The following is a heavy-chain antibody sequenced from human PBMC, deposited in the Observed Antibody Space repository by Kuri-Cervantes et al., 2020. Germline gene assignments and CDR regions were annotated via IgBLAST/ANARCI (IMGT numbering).Heavy chain of an antibody. D-gene: IGHD2-2*01. CDR1: GFTFSSYW. CDR2: IKQDGSEK. V-gene: IGHV3-7*01. Sequence: ETLSLTCAASGFTFSSYWMSWVRPAPGKGLEWVANIKQDGSEKYYVDSVKGRFTISRDNAKNSLYLQMNSLRAEDTAVYYCARSGVGASTSCYAYWGQGTLVTVSS. J-gene: IGHJ4*02. CDR3: ARSGVGASTSCYAY.